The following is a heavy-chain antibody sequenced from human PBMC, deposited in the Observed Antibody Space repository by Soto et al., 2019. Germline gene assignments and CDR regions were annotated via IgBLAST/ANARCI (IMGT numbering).Heavy chain of an antibody. CDR1: GFTVSSNY. CDR3: ARDNSNHDAFDI. D-gene: IGHD6-13*01. J-gene: IGHJ3*02. CDR2: IYSGGST. Sequence: GGSLRLSCAASGFTVSSNYMSWVRQAPGKGLEWVSVIYSGGSTYYADSVKGRFTISRDNSKNTLYLQMNSLRAEDTAVYYCARDNSNHDAFDIWGQGTMVTVSS. V-gene: IGHV3-66*01.